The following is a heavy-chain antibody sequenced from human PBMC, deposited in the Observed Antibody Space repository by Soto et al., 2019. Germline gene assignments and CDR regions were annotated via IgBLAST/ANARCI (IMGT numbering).Heavy chain of an antibody. CDR2: ISSSSSYI. J-gene: IGHJ6*02. Sequence: GGSLRLSCAASGFTFSSYSMNWVRQAPGKGLEWVSSISSSSSYIYYADSVKGRFTISRDNAKNSLYLQMNSLRAEDTAVYYCARDDPYYYGSGSPDYYYGMDVWGQGTTVTVSS. D-gene: IGHD3-10*01. CDR1: GFTFSSYS. V-gene: IGHV3-21*01. CDR3: ARDDPYYYGSGSPDYYYGMDV.